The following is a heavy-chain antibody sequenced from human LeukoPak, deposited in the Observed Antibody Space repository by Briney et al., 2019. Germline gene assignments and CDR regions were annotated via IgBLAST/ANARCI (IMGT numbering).Heavy chain of an antibody. V-gene: IGHV3-23*01. J-gene: IGHJ4*02. CDR2: NSGSGGST. CDR1: RFPIRSYA. Sequence: HGGSLGLSYADFRFPIRSYAMRWVSRASRKALEWVSANSGSGGSTYCADSVKGRFIISRDSAKTTLYLHMNSLRAEDKAVYYCAKDHIVLIVYATRFDYWGQGTLVTVSS. CDR3: AKDHIVLIVYATRFDY. D-gene: IGHD2-8*01.